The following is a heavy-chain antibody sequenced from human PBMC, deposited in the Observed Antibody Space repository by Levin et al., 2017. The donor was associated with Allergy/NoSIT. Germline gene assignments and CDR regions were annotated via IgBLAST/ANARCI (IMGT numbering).Heavy chain of an antibody. J-gene: IGHJ3*01. D-gene: IGHD3-22*01. Sequence: GGSLRLSCTASGFIFTDYWMTWVRQAPGKGLEWVANIKEDGSDKKYLDSVKGRFTISRDNAKMSLYLQMNSLRAEDTAVYYCARDAGGRHSDGSGNYDAFDPWGQGTIVTVSS. CDR3: ARDAGGRHSDGSGNYDAFDP. V-gene: IGHV3-7*01. CDR2: IKEDGSDK. CDR1: GFIFTDYW.